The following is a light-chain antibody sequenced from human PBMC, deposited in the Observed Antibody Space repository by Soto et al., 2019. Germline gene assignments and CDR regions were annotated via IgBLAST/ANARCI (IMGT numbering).Light chain of an antibody. J-gene: IGKJ2*01. CDR3: QQYANWPPT. CDR2: GAS. V-gene: IGKV3-15*01. Sequence: DMVMTQSPATLSVSPGERATLSCRATQSVSSDLAWYQQKPGQAPRLLIYGASTRATDIAGRFSGSGSGTEFTLTISSLQSEDSAVYYCQQYANWPPTFGQGTKLEI. CDR1: QSVSSD.